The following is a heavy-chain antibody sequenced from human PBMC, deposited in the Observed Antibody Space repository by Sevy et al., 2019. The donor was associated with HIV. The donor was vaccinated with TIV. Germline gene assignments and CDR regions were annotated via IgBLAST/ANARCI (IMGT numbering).Heavy chain of an antibody. D-gene: IGHD3-10*01. CDR2: IKQDGSEK. J-gene: IGHJ3*02. V-gene: IGHV3-7*01. CDR3: ASNGGSPPNDAFDT. Sequence: GGSLRLSCAASGFSFTWYWMSWVRQTPEKGLEWVAKIKQDGSEKNYVDSVKGRFTISRDNAKNSLYLQMNSLRAEDTAVYYCASNGGSPPNDAFDTWGQGTMVTVSS. CDR1: GFSFTWYW.